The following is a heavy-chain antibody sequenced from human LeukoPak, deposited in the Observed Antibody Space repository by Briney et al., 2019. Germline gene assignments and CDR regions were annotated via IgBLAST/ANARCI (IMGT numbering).Heavy chain of an antibody. CDR2: VSYDGSKK. J-gene: IGHJ4*02. V-gene: IGHV3-30-3*01. CDR3: TRDVLVGPTTPFDY. Sequence: GGSLRLSCAASGFTFSSFSMHWVRQAPGKGLEGVAVVSYDGSKKYYADSVKGRFTISRDNSKNTLYLQMNSLRAEDTAVYYCTRDVLVGPTTPFDYWGQGTLVTVSS. CDR1: GFTFSSFS. D-gene: IGHD1-26*01.